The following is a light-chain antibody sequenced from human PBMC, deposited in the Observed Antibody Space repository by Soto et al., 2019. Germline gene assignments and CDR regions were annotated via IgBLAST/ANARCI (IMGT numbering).Light chain of an antibody. J-gene: IGKJ5*01. V-gene: IGKV3-15*01. CDR2: RAS. CDR1: QSVSDK. Sequence: EVLMTQSPDTLYVSPGARVTLSCRASQSVSDKLAWYQQKPGQGPRLLVYRASTSTLGIPARFSGSESGTEFTLTISSLQSEDFAIYYCQQYNTWPITFGQGTRLEIK. CDR3: QQYNTWPIT.